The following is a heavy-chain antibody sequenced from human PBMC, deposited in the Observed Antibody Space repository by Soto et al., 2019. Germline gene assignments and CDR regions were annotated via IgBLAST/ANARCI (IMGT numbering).Heavy chain of an antibody. V-gene: IGHV4-34*01. CDR2: INHSGST. CDR1: GGSFSGYY. D-gene: IGHD6-25*01. J-gene: IGHJ4*02. Sequence: PSETLSLTCAVYGGSFSGYYWSWIRQPPGKGLEWIGYINHSGSTNYNPSLKSRVTISVDTSKNQFSLKLSSVTAADTAVYYCAREHRRLIDYWGQGTLVTVSS. CDR3: AREHRRLIDY.